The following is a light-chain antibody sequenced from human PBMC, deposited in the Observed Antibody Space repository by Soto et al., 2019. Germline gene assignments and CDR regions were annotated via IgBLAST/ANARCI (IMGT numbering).Light chain of an antibody. CDR1: HNIGTY. CDR2: TAS. Sequence: DIQMTQSPSSLSASVGDRVTVSCRTGHNIGTYLNWFQKKPGKAPKLLMYTASSLQSGVPSRFSASGSGTDFTLTISSVDPEDFAAYYCQQTFNLPWTFGQGTTMEIK. J-gene: IGKJ1*01. CDR3: QQTFNLPWT. V-gene: IGKV1-39*01.